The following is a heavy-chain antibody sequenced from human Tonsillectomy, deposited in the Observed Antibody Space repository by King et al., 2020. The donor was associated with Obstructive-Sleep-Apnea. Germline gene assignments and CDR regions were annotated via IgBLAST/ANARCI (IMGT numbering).Heavy chain of an antibody. Sequence: VQLQESGPGLVKPSETLSLTCTVSGGSISSYYWSWIRQPPGKGLEWIGYINNSGSTNYNPSLKSQVTISVDTSKNQFSLKMSSVTAADTAVYYCARDSSIFYYFDYWGQGTLVTVSS. V-gene: IGHV4-59*01. J-gene: IGHJ4*02. CDR3: ARDSSIFYYFDY. CDR1: GGSISSYY. D-gene: IGHD6-6*01. CDR2: INNSGST.